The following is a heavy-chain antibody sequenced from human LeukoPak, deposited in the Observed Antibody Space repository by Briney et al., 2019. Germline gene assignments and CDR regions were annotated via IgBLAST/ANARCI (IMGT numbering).Heavy chain of an antibody. Sequence: SETLSLTCTVSGYSISNGYYWGWIRQPPGKGLEWIGNIYHSGSTYYNPSHKSRVTISVDTSKNQFSLKLSSVTAADTAVYYCARELLSGDPSIGNWGQGTLVTVSS. CDR2: IYHSGST. D-gene: IGHD7-27*01. J-gene: IGHJ4*02. V-gene: IGHV4-38-2*02. CDR1: GYSISNGYY. CDR3: ARELLSGDPSIGN.